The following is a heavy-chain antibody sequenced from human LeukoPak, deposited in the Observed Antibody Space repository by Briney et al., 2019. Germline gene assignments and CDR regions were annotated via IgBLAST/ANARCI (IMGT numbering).Heavy chain of an antibody. CDR2: ICTSGST. D-gene: IGHD6-6*01. CDR3: ARQIAARPKNWFDP. CDR1: GGSISSYY. Sequence: SETLSLTCTVSGGSISSYYWSWIRQPPGKGLEWIGYICTSGSTNYNPSLKSRVTISVDTSKNQFSLKLSSVTAADTAVYYCARQIAARPKNWFDPWGQGTLVTVSS. J-gene: IGHJ5*02. V-gene: IGHV4-4*09.